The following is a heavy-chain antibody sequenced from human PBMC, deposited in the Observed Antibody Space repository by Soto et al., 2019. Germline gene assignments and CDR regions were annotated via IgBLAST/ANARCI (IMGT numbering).Heavy chain of an antibody. J-gene: IGHJ6*02. D-gene: IGHD6-13*01. CDR1: GFTFSSYG. Sequence: GGSLRLSCAASGFTFSSYGMHWVRQAPGKGLEWVAVIWYDGSNKYYADSVKGRFTISRDNSKNTLYLQMNSLRAEDTAVYYCAREGERQLDSYYYYYYGMDVWGQGTTVTVSS. V-gene: IGHV3-33*01. CDR2: IWYDGSNK. CDR3: AREGERQLDSYYYYYYGMDV.